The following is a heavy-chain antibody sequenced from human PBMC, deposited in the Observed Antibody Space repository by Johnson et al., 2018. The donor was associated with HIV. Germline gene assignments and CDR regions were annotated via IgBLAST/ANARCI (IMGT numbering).Heavy chain of an antibody. CDR3: AKDISQWLIRAFDI. D-gene: IGHD5-12*01. CDR2: ISFDGNNE. Sequence: QVQLVESGGGVVQPGRSLRLSCAASGFTFSSYVMHWVRQAPGKGLEGVAVISFDGNNEYYADSVKDRFTISRDNSKNTLYLQMNSLRAEDTAVYYCAKDISQWLIRAFDIWGQGTMVTVSS. V-gene: IGHV3-30*14. J-gene: IGHJ3*02. CDR1: GFTFSSYV.